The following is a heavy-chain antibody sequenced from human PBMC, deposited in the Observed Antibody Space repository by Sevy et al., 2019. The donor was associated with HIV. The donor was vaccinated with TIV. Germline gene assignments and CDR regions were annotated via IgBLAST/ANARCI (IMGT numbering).Heavy chain of an antibody. CDR2: IDTSGGT. J-gene: IGHJ5*02. CDR3: ATRSVAGPYNWFDP. CDR1: GGSISSFY. V-gene: IGHV4-4*07. Sequence: SETLSLTCTVSGGSISSFYWSWIRQPAGKGLEWIGRIDTSGGTNYNPSLKSRVTMSGDTSKNQFSLKLTSVTAADTAVYYCATRSVAGPYNWFDPWGQGTLVTVSS. D-gene: IGHD2-15*01.